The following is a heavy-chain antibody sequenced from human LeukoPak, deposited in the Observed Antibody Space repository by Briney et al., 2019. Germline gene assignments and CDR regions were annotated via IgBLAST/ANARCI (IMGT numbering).Heavy chain of an antibody. V-gene: IGHV4-38-2*01. CDR1: GYSISSGYY. Sequence: SETLSLTCAVSGYSISSGYYWGWIRQPPGKGLEWIGSIYHSGSTYYNPSLKSRVTISVDTSKNQFSLKLSSVTAADTAVYYCARPVDAFDIWRQGTMVTVSS. CDR2: IYHSGST. CDR3: ARPVDAFDI. J-gene: IGHJ3*02.